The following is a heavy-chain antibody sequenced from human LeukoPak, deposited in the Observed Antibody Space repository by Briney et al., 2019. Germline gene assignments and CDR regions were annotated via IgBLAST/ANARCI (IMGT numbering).Heavy chain of an antibody. CDR1: GFTFSSYS. J-gene: IGHJ4*02. CDR2: SSSSSSYI. V-gene: IGHV3-21*01. D-gene: IGHD1-14*01. Sequence: GGSLRLSCAASGFTFSSYSMNWVRQAPGKGLEWVSSSSSSSSYIYYADSVKGRFTISRDNAKNSLYLQMNSLRAEDTAVYYCARGRVLGSLRNNYFDYWGQGTLVTVSS. CDR3: ARGRVLGSLRNNYFDY.